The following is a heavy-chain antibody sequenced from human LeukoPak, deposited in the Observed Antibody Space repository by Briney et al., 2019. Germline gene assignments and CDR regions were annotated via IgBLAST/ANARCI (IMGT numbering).Heavy chain of an antibody. V-gene: IGHV3-33*01. D-gene: IGHD3-22*01. CDR1: GFTFSSYG. CDR3: ARDPMIGDFLGAFDI. Sequence: PGWSLRLSCAASGFTFSSYGMHWVRQAPGKGLEWVAVIWYDGSNKYYADSVKGRFTISRDNSKNTLYLQMNSLRAEDTAVYYCARDPMIGDFLGAFDIWGQGTMVTVSS. J-gene: IGHJ3*02. CDR2: IWYDGSNK.